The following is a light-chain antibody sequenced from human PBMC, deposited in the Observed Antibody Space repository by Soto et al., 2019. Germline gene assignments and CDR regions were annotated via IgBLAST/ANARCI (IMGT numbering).Light chain of an antibody. V-gene: IGKV3-15*01. CDR1: QSVSSN. CDR2: GAS. Sequence: EIVMTQSPATLSVSPGERATLSCRASQSVSSNLAWYQQKPGQAPRLLIYGASTRATGIPARFSGSGSGTEFTLTISSLQSEDFAVYYCQQYNNWPPEHTFGGGTRWIS. CDR3: QQYNNWPPEHT. J-gene: IGKJ4*01.